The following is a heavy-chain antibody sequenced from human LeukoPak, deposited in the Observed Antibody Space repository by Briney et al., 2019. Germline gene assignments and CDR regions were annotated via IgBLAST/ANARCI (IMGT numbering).Heavy chain of an antibody. CDR3: ARAPTFYCSGGSCYSSGYLQH. V-gene: IGHV1-69*01. CDR2: IIPIFGTA. D-gene: IGHD2-15*01. J-gene: IGHJ1*01. Sequence: SVKVSCKASGGTFSSYAISWVRQAPGQGLEWMGGIIPIFGTANYAQKFQGRVTITADESTSTAYTELSSLRSEDTAVYYCARAPTFYCSGGSCYSSGYLQHWGQGTLVTVSS. CDR1: GGTFSSYA.